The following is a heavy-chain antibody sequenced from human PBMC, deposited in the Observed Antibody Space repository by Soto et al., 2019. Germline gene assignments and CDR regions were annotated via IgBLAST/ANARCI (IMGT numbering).Heavy chain of an antibody. J-gene: IGHJ4*02. V-gene: IGHV4-59*01. D-gene: IGHD1-26*01. Sequence: PSETLSLTCTVSGVAISSYYWSWIRQPPGKGLEWIGYIYYSGSTNYNPSLKSRVTISVDTSKNQFSLKLSSVTAADTAVYYCARGNHRYSGSFHFDYWGQGTLVTVSS. CDR1: GVAISSYY. CDR2: IYYSGST. CDR3: ARGNHRYSGSFHFDY.